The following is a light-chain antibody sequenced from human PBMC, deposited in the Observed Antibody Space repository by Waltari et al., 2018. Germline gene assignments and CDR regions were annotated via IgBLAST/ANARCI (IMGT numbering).Light chain of an antibody. CDR3: QSYDTSLSVV. CDR2: GTN. V-gene: IGLV1-40*01. J-gene: IGLJ2*01. CDR1: GSNIRAGYD. Sequence: QSVLTPPPSVSGAPGQSVPISCTGRGSNIRAGYDVHWYRQPPGKAPTLLSYGTNTRPLGVPDRFFGSQSGTSASLAIVGLQADDEADYYCQSYDTSLSVVFGGGTKLTVL.